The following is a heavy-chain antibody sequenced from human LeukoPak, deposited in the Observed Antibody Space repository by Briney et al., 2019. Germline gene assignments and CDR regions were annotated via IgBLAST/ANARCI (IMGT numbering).Heavy chain of an antibody. D-gene: IGHD1-26*01. CDR1: GFTFSSYG. V-gene: IGHV3-30*02. CDR2: IRYDGSNK. J-gene: IGHJ4*02. Sequence: GGSLRLSCAASGFTFSSYGMHWVRQAPGKGLEWVAFIRYDGSNKYYADSVKGRFTISRDNSKNTLYLQMNSLRAEDTAVYYCAKVQTWEGGPFDYWGQGTLVTVSS. CDR3: AKVQTWEGGPFDY.